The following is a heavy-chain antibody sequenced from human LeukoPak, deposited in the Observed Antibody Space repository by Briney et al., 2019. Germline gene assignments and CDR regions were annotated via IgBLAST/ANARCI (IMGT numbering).Heavy chain of an antibody. J-gene: IGHJ4*02. V-gene: IGHV3-30*03. CDR2: ISNDGSRK. D-gene: IGHD3-3*01. CDR1: GFTFSRHG. CDR3: ARDRAWNYFDY. Sequence: GGPLRLSCAPSGFTFSRHGMHWVRQAPGKGLEWVAIISNDGSRKYYAHSVEGRFTISRDNSKNTLYLQTDSLRAEDTAVYYCARDRAWNYFDYWGQGTLVTVSS.